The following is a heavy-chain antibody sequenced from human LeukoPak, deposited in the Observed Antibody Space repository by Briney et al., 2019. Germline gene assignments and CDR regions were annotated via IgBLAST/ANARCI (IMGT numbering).Heavy chain of an antibody. Sequence: QPGGSLRLSCAASGFTFSDYVMHWVRQAPGKGLEWVSVIRYDGNNKYYADSVKGRFTISRDNSKNTLYLQMNSLESEDTAVYYCAKDRWGAVASFDYWGQGTLVTVSS. J-gene: IGHJ4*02. CDR2: IRYDGNNK. CDR3: AKDRWGAVASFDY. D-gene: IGHD6-19*01. V-gene: IGHV3-30*02. CDR1: GFTFSDYV.